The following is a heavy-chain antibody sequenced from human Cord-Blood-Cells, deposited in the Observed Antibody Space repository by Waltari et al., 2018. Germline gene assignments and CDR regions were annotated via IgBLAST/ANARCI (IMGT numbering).Heavy chain of an antibody. CDR2: INHSGST. CDR1: GGSFSGYY. Sequence: QVQLQQWGAGLLKPSETLSLTCAVYGGSFSGYYWSWIRQPPGKGLEWIGEINHSGSTNYNPSLKIRVTISVDTSKNQFSLKLSSVTAADTAVYYCARHSGSYNYFDYWGQGTLVTVSS. J-gene: IGHJ4*02. D-gene: IGHD1-26*01. V-gene: IGHV4-34*01. CDR3: ARHSGSYNYFDY.